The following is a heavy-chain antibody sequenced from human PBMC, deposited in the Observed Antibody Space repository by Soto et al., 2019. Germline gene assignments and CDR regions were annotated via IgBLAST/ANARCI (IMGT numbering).Heavy chain of an antibody. CDR2: TWYDGTNK. J-gene: IGHJ4*02. CDR1: GFAFSSYG. V-gene: IGHV3-33*01. D-gene: IGHD1-26*01. CDR3: ARDGVGSGSPYLDC. Sequence: QVQLVESGGGVVQPGRSLRLSCAASGFAFSSYGMHWVRQAPGKGLEWVAVTWYDGTNKYYADSVKGRFTISRDNSKNTLYRQMNSLRAEDTAVYYCARDGVGSGSPYLDCWGQGTLVTVSS.